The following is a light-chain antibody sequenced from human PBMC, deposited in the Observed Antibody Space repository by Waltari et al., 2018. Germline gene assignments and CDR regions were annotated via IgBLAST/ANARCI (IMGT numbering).Light chain of an antibody. V-gene: IGKV4-1*01. J-gene: IGKJ1*01. CDR2: WAS. Sequence: DIVMTQSPDSLAVSLGERATINCKSSQSIFYSSNNKNYLGWYQQKPGQAPKLLIYWASAREPGVPDRFSGSGSGTDVTLTISSLQAEDVAVYYCQQYYDTLWTFGQGTKVEIK. CDR3: QQYYDTLWT. CDR1: QSIFYSSNNKNY.